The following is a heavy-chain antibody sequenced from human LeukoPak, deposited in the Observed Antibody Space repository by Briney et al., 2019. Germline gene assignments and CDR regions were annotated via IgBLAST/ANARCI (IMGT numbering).Heavy chain of an antibody. J-gene: IGHJ6*03. CDR2: IIPIFGTA. CDR3: ARDLAANYYYYMDV. CDR1: GGTFSSYA. V-gene: IGHV1-69*05. D-gene: IGHD6-6*01. Sequence: ASVKVSCKASGGTFSSYAISWVRQAPGQGLEWMGGIIPIFGTANYAQKFQGRVTITTDESTSTAYMELSSLRSEDTAVYYCARDLAANYYYYMDVWGKGTTVTVSS.